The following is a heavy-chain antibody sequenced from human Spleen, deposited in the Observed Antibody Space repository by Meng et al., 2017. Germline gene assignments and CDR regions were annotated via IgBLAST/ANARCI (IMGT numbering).Heavy chain of an antibody. J-gene: IGHJ4*02. D-gene: IGHD5-24*01. Sequence: QFQLQESGRGMVKALQTLSLTCTCSGGSISSGDYYWSWIRQPPGRGLEWIGYIYYSGSTYYNPSLRSRVTISVDTSKNQFSLILTSVTAADTAVYFCARVETATTNPYFDYWGQGTLVTVSS. CDR3: ARVETATTNPYFDY. CDR2: IYYSGST. V-gene: IGHV4-30-4*01. CDR1: GGSISSGDYY.